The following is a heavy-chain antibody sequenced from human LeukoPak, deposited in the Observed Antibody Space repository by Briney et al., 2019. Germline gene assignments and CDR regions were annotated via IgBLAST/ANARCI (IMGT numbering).Heavy chain of an antibody. D-gene: IGHD6-13*01. J-gene: IGHJ5*02. V-gene: IGHV4-4*07. CDR3: ARDTYSSSWYRRNVGLAWFDP. Sequence: PSETLSLTCTVSGGSISSYYWSWIRQPAGKGLEWIGRIYTSGSTNYNPSLKSRVTMSVDTSKNQFSLKLSSATAADTAVYYCARDTYSSSWYRRNVGLAWFDPWGQGTLVTVSS. CDR2: IYTSGST. CDR1: GGSISSYY.